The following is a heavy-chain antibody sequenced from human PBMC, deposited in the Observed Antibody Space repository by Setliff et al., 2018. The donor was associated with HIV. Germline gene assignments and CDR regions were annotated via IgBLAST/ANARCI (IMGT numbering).Heavy chain of an antibody. J-gene: IGHJ4*02. CDR3: AKGFRPVDTALVSGPTY. CDR2: ITSGGST. Sequence: GGSMRLSCAASGFTFSSYAMSWVRQTPEKGLEWVSIITSGGSTYYADSAKGRFIISRVNSQNTLYLQMNSLRADDTAIYYCAKGFRPVDTALVSGPTYWGQGIRVTVSS. V-gene: IGHV3-23*01. CDR1: GFTFSSYA. D-gene: IGHD5-18*01.